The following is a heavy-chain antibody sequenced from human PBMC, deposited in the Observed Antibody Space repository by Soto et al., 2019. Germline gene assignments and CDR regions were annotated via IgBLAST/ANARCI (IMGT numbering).Heavy chain of an antibody. J-gene: IGHJ6*02. CDR1: GGSFSGYY. Sequence: SETLSLTCAVYGGSFSGYYWSWIRQPPGRGLEWIGEINHSGSTNYNPSLKSRVTISVDTSKNQFSLKLSSVTAADTAVYYCARGLRGYCSGGSCYSFGYYYYGMDVWGQGTTVTVSS. D-gene: IGHD2-15*01. CDR2: INHSGST. V-gene: IGHV4-34*01. CDR3: ARGLRGYCSGGSCYSFGYYYYGMDV.